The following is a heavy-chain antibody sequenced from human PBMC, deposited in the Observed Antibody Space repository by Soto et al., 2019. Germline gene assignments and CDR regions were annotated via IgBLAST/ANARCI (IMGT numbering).Heavy chain of an antibody. CDR3: ARDTPPTDY. CDR1: GYTFTSYH. J-gene: IGHJ4*02. V-gene: IGHV1-18*01. CDR2: ISAYNTNT. Sequence: QVQLVQSGAXXXXPGASVKVSCKTSGYTFTSYHISWVRQAPGQGLEWMGWISAYNTNTNYVQKFQGRVTMTTDTLTSTAYMELRSLRSDDTDVYYCARDTPPTDYWGQGTLVTVSS.